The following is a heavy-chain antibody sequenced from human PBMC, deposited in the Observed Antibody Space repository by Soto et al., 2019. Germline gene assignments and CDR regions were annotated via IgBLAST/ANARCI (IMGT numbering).Heavy chain of an antibody. D-gene: IGHD3-22*01. Sequence: SETLSLTCAVYNGSFSGYYWTWIRQPPGKGLEWIGEINHSGSTNYNPSLKSRVTISVDTSKNQFSLKLSSVTAADTAVYYCAREAYYDSSLIDYWGQGTTVTVSS. CDR3: AREAYYDSSLIDY. CDR1: NGSFSGYY. V-gene: IGHV4-34*01. J-gene: IGHJ4*02. CDR2: INHSGST.